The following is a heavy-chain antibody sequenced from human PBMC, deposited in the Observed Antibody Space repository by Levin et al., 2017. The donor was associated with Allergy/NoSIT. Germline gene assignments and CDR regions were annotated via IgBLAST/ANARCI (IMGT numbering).Heavy chain of an antibody. J-gene: IGHJ4*02. CDR1: GGSISSYY. Sequence: PSETLSLTCTVSGGSISSYYWSWIRQPPGKGLEWIGYIYYGGTTNYNPSLKSRVSISVDTSNNKFSLKLSSVTAADTAVYYCARGNYYDSRHWGQGTLVTVSS. V-gene: IGHV4-59*01. CDR2: IYYGGTT. CDR3: ARGNYYDSRH. D-gene: IGHD3-22*01.